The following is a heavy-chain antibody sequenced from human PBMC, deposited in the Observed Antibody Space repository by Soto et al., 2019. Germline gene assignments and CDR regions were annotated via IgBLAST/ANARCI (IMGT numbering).Heavy chain of an antibody. J-gene: IGHJ5*02. V-gene: IGHV3-23*01. Sequence: LRLSCAASGFTFSSYAMSWVRQAPGKGLEWASAISGSGGSTYYADSVKGRFTISRDNSKNTLYLQMNSLRAEDTAVYYCAKDSRVAARNWFDPWGQGTLVTVSS. CDR3: AKDSRVAARNWFDP. CDR2: ISGSGGST. D-gene: IGHD6-6*01. CDR1: GFTFSSYA.